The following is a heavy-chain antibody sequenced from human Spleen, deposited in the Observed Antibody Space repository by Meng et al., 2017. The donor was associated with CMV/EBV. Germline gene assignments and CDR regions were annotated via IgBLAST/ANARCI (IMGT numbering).Heavy chain of an antibody. CDR3: AREMTYCSSINCYTAFDI. V-gene: IGHV4-61*01. CDR1: GGSVTSGTYY. CDR2: IYYSGST. Sequence: SETLSLTCTVSGGSVTSGTYYWGWIRQPPGKGLEWIGYIYYSGSTNYNPSLKSRVTISVDTSKNQFSLKLSSVTAADTAVYYCAREMTYCSSINCYTAFDIWGQGTMVTVSS. D-gene: IGHD2-2*02. J-gene: IGHJ3*02.